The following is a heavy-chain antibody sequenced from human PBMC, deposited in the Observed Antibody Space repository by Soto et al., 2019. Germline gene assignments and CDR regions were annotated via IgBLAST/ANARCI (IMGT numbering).Heavy chain of an antibody. J-gene: IGHJ4*02. D-gene: IGHD3-16*01. V-gene: IGHV4-39*01. Sequence: SETLSLTCTVSGGSISSSSYYWGWIRQPPGKGLEWIGSIYYSGNTYYNPSLKSRVTISVDTAKSQFSLKLSSVTAADTAVYYCARRWGTTFDYWGQGTLVTVSS. CDR2: IYYSGNT. CDR1: GGSISSSSYY. CDR3: ARRWGTTFDY.